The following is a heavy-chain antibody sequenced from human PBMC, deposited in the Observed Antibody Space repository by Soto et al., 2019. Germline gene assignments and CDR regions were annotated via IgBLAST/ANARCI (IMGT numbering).Heavy chain of an antibody. Sequence: QLQLVQSGAEVKKPGSSVKVSCKASGGTFSSYAISWVRQAPGQGLEWMGDIIPIFGTPFYAQKFHGRLTISADESTATASMELGSLRAADTAVYYCVRERPPDRYFAIWVRGTLVTVSS. CDR1: GGTFSSYA. J-gene: IGHJ2*01. CDR3: VRERPPDRYFAI. V-gene: IGHV1-69*01. CDR2: IIPIFGTP.